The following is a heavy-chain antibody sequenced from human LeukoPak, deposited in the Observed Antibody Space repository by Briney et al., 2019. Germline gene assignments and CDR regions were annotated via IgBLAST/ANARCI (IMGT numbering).Heavy chain of an antibody. J-gene: IGHJ3*02. D-gene: IGHD3-22*01. CDR1: GDSISSSSYY. Sequence: SETLSLTCTVSGDSISSSSYYWGWIRQHPGKGLEWIGYIYYSGSTYYNPSLKSRVTISVDTSKNQFSLKLSSVTAADTAVYYCARDSYYYDSSGYPDAFDIWGQGTMVTVSS. CDR3: ARDSYYYDSSGYPDAFDI. CDR2: IYYSGST. V-gene: IGHV4-31*03.